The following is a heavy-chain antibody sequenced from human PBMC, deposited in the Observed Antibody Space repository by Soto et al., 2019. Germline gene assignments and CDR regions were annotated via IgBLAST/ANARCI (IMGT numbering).Heavy chain of an antibody. CDR2: ISGSGGST. V-gene: IGHV3-23*01. Sequence: EVQLLESGGGLVQPGGSLRLSCAASGFTFSSYAMSWVRQAPGKGLEWVSAISGSGGSTYYADSVKGRFTISRDNSKNTLYLQMNSLRAEDTAVYYSAKDRRRIVEGKLFDYWGQGTLVTVSS. J-gene: IGHJ4*02. CDR3: AKDRRRIVEGKLFDY. D-gene: IGHD3-22*01. CDR1: GFTFSSYA.